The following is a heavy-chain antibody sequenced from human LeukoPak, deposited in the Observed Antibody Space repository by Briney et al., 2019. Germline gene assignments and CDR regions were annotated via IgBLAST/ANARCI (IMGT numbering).Heavy chain of an antibody. J-gene: IGHJ4*02. CDR2: ISSSSSYI. CDR1: GFTFSSYS. Sequence: GGSLRPSCAASGFTFSSYSMNWVRQAPGKGLEWVSSISSSSSYIYYADSVKGRFTISRDNDKNSLYLQMNSLRAEDTAVYYCATSYCSGGSCYDYWGQGTLVTVSS. D-gene: IGHD2-15*01. CDR3: ATSYCSGGSCYDY. V-gene: IGHV3-21*01.